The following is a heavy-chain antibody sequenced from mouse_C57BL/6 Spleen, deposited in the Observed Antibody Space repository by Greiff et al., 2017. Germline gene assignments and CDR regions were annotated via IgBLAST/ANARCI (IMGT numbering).Heavy chain of an antibody. CDR3: ATFYDYDDRGDYYAMDY. J-gene: IGHJ4*01. V-gene: IGHV1-15*01. CDR2: IDPETGGT. CDR1: GYTFTDYE. Sequence: QVQLQQSGAELVRPGASVTLSCKASGYTFTDYEMHWVKQTPVHGLEWIGAIDPETGGTAYNQKFKGKATLTVDKSSSTAYMELRSLTSEDTAVYYCATFYDYDDRGDYYAMDYWGQGTSVTVSS. D-gene: IGHD2-4*01.